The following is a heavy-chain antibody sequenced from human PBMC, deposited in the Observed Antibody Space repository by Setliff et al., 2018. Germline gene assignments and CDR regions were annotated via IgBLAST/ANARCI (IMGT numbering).Heavy chain of an antibody. CDR2: INPDGRTT. V-gene: IGHV3-74*03. CDR1: GFTFRDYS. D-gene: IGHD2-21*01. Sequence: SLRLSCETSGFTFRDYSMTWVRQAPGKGLVWVSHINPDGRTTAYADSVKGRFTISRDNAKNSLYLQMNNLRAEDTAVYYCVRDSPYCVNGVCRGYWGQGTQVTVSS. CDR3: VRDSPYCVNGVCRGY. J-gene: IGHJ4*02.